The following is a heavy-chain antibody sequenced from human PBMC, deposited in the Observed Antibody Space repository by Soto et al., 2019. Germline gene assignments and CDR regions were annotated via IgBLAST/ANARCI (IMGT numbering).Heavy chain of an antibody. J-gene: IGHJ6*02. Sequence: EVQLVESGGGLVKPGGSLRLSCAASGFTFSNAWMSWVRQAPVKGLEWVGRIKSKTDGGTTDYAAPVKGIFTISGDDSKNTLYLQMNSLKTEDTAVYYCTTASVVVPAAIDYYYYGMDVWGQGTTVTVSS. D-gene: IGHD2-2*01. CDR1: GFTFSNAW. V-gene: IGHV3-15*01. CDR3: TTASVVVPAAIDYYYYGMDV. CDR2: IKSKTDGGTT.